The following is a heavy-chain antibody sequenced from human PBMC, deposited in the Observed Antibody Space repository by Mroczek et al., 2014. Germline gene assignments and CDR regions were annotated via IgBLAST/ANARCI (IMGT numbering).Heavy chain of an antibody. V-gene: IGHV4-59*01. J-gene: IGHJ6*03. CDR1: GGSISSYY. CDR3: ARDTPTTVTPSRTRRQATIYYYYYYMDV. CDR2: IYYSGST. Sequence: QVQLVQSGPGLVKPSETLSLTCTVSGGSISSYYWSWIRQPPGKGLEWIGYIYYSGSTNYNPSLKSRVTISVDTSKNQFSLKLSSVTAADTAVYYCARDTPTTVTPSRTRRQATIYYYYYYMDVWGKGTTVTVSS. D-gene: IGHD4-11*01.